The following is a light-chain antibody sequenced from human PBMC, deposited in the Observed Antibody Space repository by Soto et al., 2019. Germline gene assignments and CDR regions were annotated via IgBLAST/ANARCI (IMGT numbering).Light chain of an antibody. CDR1: QDISSY. V-gene: IGKV1-9*01. CDR2: AAS. J-gene: IGKJ4*01. CDR3: QQLKSYPLT. Sequence: DIQLTQSPSFLSASVGDRVTITCRAGQDISSYLAWYQQKPGKAPNLLMYAASTLQSGVPTTFSGSGSGTEFTLTISTLQPEDFATYYCQQLKSYPLTFGGGTKVEIK.